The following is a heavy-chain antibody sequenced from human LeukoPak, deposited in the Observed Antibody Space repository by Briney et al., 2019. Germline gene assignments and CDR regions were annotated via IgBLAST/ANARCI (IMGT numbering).Heavy chain of an antibody. CDR1: GYSFTSYW. D-gene: IGHD6-13*01. V-gene: IGHV5-51*01. Sequence: GESLKISCKGSGYSFTSYWIGWVRQMPGKGLEWMGIIYPGDSDTRYSPSFQGQVTISADKSISTAYLQWSSLKASDTAMYYCARLNLAPGIAAAGLDYWGQGTLVTVSS. CDR2: IYPGDSDT. J-gene: IGHJ4*02. CDR3: ARLNLAPGIAAAGLDY.